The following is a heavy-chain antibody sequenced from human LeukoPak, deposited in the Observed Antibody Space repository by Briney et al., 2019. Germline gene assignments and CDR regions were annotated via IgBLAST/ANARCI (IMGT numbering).Heavy chain of an antibody. D-gene: IGHD5-12*01. CDR2: ISASNGNT. V-gene: IGHV1-18*01. CDR1: GYTFTSYA. Sequence: ASVKVSCKASGYTFTSYAMNWVRQAPGQGLEWMGWISASNGNTNYAQKLQGRVTMTTETSTSTAYMELRSLRSDDTAAYYCARALSRGYSGYDYGLGYWGQGTLVTVSS. J-gene: IGHJ4*02. CDR3: ARALSRGYSGYDYGLGY.